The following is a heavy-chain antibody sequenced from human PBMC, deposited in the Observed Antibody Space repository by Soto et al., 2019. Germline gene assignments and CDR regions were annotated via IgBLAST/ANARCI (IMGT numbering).Heavy chain of an antibody. CDR2: ISAYNTNT. CDR3: ARDTPPAAY. J-gene: IGHJ4*02. V-gene: IGHV1-18*01. CDR1: GYTFTSYH. Sequence: QVQLVQSGAEVKKPGASVKVSCKTSGYTFTSYHISWVRQAPGQGLEWMGWISAYNTNTNYAQKFQDRATRTTDTLPSTAYIELRSLKSDDTAVYYCARDTPPAAYWGQGTLVTVSS.